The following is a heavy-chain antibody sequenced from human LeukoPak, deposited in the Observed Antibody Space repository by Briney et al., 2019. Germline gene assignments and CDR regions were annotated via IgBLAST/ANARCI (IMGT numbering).Heavy chain of an antibody. CDR3: ARSGGHDAFDI. V-gene: IGHV6-1*01. Sequence: SQTLSLTCAISGDSVSSYSAAWSWIRQSPSRGLEWLGRTYYRSKWFNDYAVSVKSRITINPDTSKNQFSLQLTSVTPEDTAVYYCARSGGHDAFDIWGQGTMVTVSS. CDR2: TYYRSKWFN. D-gene: IGHD4-23*01. J-gene: IGHJ3*02. CDR1: GDSVSSYSAA.